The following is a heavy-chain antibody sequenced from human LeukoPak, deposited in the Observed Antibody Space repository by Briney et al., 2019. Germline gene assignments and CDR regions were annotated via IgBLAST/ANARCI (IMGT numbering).Heavy chain of an antibody. CDR3: AEVYIAAAGGGIDY. J-gene: IGHJ4*02. Sequence: GGSLRLSCAASGFTFSSYAMNWVRQAPGKGLEWVSGISGSGGSTYYADSVKGRFTISRDNSKNTLYLQMDSLRAEDTAVYYCAEVYIAAAGGGIDYWGQGTLVTVSS. CDR1: GFTFSSYA. V-gene: IGHV3-23*01. CDR2: ISGSGGST. D-gene: IGHD6-13*01.